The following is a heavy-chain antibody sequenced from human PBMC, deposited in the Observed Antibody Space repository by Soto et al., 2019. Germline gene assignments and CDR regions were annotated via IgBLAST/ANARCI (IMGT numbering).Heavy chain of an antibody. CDR3: ARVGGDEEAYYYYNMYV. J-gene: IGHJ6*03. Sequence: SETLSLTCTVSGGSISSGGYYWSWIRQHPGKGLEWIGYIYYSGSTYYNPSLKSRVSISVETSKNQFSLKPSSVTAAATAVYYCARVGGDEEAYYYYNMYVWGKGTTVTVSS. CDR2: IYYSGST. CDR1: GGSISSGGYY. V-gene: IGHV4-31*03. D-gene: IGHD2-21*02.